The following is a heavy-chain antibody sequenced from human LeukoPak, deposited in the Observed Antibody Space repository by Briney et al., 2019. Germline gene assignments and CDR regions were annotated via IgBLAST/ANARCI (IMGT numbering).Heavy chain of an antibody. CDR3: ARLRFSSSSRRFDP. CDR1: GGSISSSSYY. V-gene: IGHV4-39*01. Sequence: PSETLSLTCTVSGGSISSSSYYWGWIRQPPGKGLEWIGSIYYSGSTYYNPSLKSRVTISVDTSKNQFSLKLSSVTAADTAVYYCARLRFSSSSRRFDPWGQGTLVTVSS. J-gene: IGHJ5*02. CDR2: IYYSGST. D-gene: IGHD6-6*01.